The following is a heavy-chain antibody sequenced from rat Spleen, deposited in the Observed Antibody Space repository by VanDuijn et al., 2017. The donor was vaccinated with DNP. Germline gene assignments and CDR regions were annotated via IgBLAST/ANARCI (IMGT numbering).Heavy chain of an antibody. CDR3: ARHDATEGIDCDH. J-gene: IGHJ2*01. D-gene: IGHD1-11*01. CDR2: INYADNT. CDR1: GYSITSNY. V-gene: IGHV3-3*01. Sequence: EVQLQESGPGLVKPSQSLSLTCSVTGYSITSNYWAWIRKFPGNKLEWMGYINYADNTNYNPSLKSQIAITRDTSKNQFFLQLTSVTTEDTATYYCARHDATEGIDCDHWGQGVMVTVSS.